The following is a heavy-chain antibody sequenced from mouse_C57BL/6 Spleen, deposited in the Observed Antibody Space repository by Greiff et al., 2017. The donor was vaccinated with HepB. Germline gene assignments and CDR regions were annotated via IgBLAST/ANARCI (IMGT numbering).Heavy chain of an antibody. J-gene: IGHJ2*01. CDR2: INPYNGGT. Sequence: EVQLQQSGPVLVKPGASVKMSCKASGYTFTDYYMNWVKQSHGKSLEWIGVINPYNGGTSYNQKFKGKATLTVDKSSSTAYMELNSLTSEDSAVYYCARPSTVVAPFDYWGQGTTLTVSS. CDR3: ARPSTVVAPFDY. CDR1: GYTFTDYY. D-gene: IGHD1-1*01. V-gene: IGHV1-19*01.